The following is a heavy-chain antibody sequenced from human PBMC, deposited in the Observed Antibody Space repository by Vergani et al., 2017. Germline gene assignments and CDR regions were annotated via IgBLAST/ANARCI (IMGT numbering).Heavy chain of an antibody. CDR2: ISGSGGST. D-gene: IGHD3-3*01. V-gene: IGHV3-23*01. CDR1: GFTFSSYA. CDR3: RCLEWSTHYYYMDV. Sequence: EVQLLESGGGLVQPGGSLRLSCAASGFTFSSYAMSWVRQAPGKGLEWVSAISGSGGSTYYEDSVKGRFTISRDKSKNTLYLQMNILRAEDTAVYYCRCLEWSTHYYYMDVWGKGTTVTVSS. J-gene: IGHJ6*03.